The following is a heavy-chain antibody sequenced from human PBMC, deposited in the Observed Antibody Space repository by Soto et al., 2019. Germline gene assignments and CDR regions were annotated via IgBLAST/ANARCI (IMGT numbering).Heavy chain of an antibody. CDR2: INDRGSI. Sequence: QVQLQQWGAGPLRPLETLSLTCGVSGGSFSGYYWAWIRQSPGKGLEWIGEINDRGSINYNPSLRSRVSVSVDTSKIHYSLNLRSVTAADTAVYYCARESHDILTGPPWVWYFDLWGRGTLVTVSS. CDR3: ARESHDILTGPPWVWYFDL. CDR1: GGSFSGYY. D-gene: IGHD3-9*01. V-gene: IGHV4-34*01. J-gene: IGHJ2*01.